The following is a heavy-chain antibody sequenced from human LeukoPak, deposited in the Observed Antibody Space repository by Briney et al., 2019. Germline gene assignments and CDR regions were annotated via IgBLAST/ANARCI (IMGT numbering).Heavy chain of an antibody. V-gene: IGHV4-59*08. D-gene: IGHD5-12*01. J-gene: IGHJ4*02. CDR1: GGSINSYY. CDR3: ARQNGGYDLGPLDY. CDR2: IYYSGST. Sequence: SETLSLTCTVSGGSINSYYWSWIRQPPGEGLEWVGYIYYSGSTNYNPSLRSRVTISLDTSKNQFSLKLSSVTAADTAVYYCARQNGGYDLGPLDYWGQGRLVTVSS.